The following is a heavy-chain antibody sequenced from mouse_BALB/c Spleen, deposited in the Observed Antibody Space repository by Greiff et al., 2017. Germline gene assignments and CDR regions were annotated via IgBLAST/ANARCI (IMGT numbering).Heavy chain of an antibody. V-gene: IGHV3-1*02. CDR1: GYSITSGYS. CDR3: AAAGDYDVFAY. CDR2: IHYSGST. Sequence: EVKLVESGPDLVKPSQSLSLTCTVTGYSITSGYSWPWIRQFPGNKLEWMGYIHYSGSTNYNPSLKSRISITRDTAKNQFFLQLNSVTTEDTATYYCAAAGDYDVFAYGGQGTLVTVAA. J-gene: IGHJ3*01. D-gene: IGHD2-4*01.